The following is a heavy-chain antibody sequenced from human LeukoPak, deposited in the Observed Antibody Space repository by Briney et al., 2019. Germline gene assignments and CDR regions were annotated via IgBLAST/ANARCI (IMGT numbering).Heavy chain of an antibody. CDR2: IWYDGSIK. J-gene: IGHJ4*02. CDR1: GFTFSSYG. CDR3: ARDLYYYGSGSYSSIDY. D-gene: IGHD3-10*01. V-gene: IGHV3-33*01. Sequence: PGRSLRLSCAASGFTFSSYGMHWVRQAPGKGLEWVAVIWYDGSIKYYADSVKGRFTISRDNSKNTLYLQMNSLRAEDTAVYYCARDLYYYGSGSYSSIDYWGQGTLVTVSS.